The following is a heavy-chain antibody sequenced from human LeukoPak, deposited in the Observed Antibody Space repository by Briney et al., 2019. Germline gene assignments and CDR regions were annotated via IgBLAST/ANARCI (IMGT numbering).Heavy chain of an antibody. J-gene: IGHJ4*02. CDR2: IYHSGST. Sequence: SETLSLTCTVSGYSISSGYYWGWIRQPPGKGLEWIGSIYHSGSTYYNPSLESRVTISVDTSKNQFSLKLRSVTAADTAVYYCARDSGGTQYFDHWGQGTLVTVSS. V-gene: IGHV4-38-2*02. CDR3: ARDSGGTQYFDH. D-gene: IGHD6-13*01. CDR1: GYSISSGYY.